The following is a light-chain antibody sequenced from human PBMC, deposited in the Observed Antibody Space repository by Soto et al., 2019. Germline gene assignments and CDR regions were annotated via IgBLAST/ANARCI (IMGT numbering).Light chain of an antibody. J-gene: IGLJ3*02. CDR2: DVS. CDR3: CSSAGTYTSV. CDR1: SSDVGGYNY. Sequence: HSALTQPRSVSGSPGQSVTISCTGTSSDVGGYNYVSWYQQHPGKAPKLMISDVSKRPSGVPDRFSGSKSGNTASLTISGLQAEDEADYYCCSSAGTYTSVFGGGTKVTVL. V-gene: IGLV2-11*01.